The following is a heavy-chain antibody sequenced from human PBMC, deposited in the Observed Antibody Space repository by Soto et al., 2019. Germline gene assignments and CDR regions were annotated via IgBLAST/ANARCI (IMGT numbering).Heavy chain of an antibody. D-gene: IGHD2-15*01. CDR2: ISSNGDST. CDR3: VKDRWIDY. V-gene: IGHV3-64D*06. Sequence: LRLSCSVSVFSFTNYAMHWVRQAPGKGLEYVSSISSNGDSTYYADSVKGRFTISRDNSKNTLYLQMSSLRIEDTAVYYCVKDRWIDYWGQGTLVTVSS. CDR1: VFSFTNYA. J-gene: IGHJ4*02.